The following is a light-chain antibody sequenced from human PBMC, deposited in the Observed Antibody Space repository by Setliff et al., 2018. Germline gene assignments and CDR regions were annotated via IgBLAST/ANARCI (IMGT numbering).Light chain of an antibody. J-gene: IGLJ2*01. CDR1: NSNIGSNS. V-gene: IGLV1-44*01. Sequence: QSALTQTPSASGTPGQRVAISCSGSNSNIGSNSVSWFQQLPGTAPNLLIYRDNQRPSGVPDRFSGSRSGTSAPLAISGLQSEDEADYYCGPWDDSLNGPVFGGGTKATVL. CDR2: RDN. CDR3: GPWDDSLNGPV.